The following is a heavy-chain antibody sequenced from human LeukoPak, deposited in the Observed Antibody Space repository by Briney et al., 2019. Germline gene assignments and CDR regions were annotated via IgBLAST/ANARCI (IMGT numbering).Heavy chain of an antibody. CDR2: VTIIGDAT. Sequence: GSLRLSCAVSAFTSSHVAMSGVRQAPQPGLGWVGSVTIIGDATYYADSVQGRLTISRDNSTSTLYLHISGLRDDDTAVYYCARGYSHNSGGWLDPWGQGTLVTVSS. V-gene: IGHV3-23*01. CDR1: AFTSSHVA. D-gene: IGHD1-26*01. CDR3: ARGYSHNSGGWLDP. J-gene: IGHJ5*02.